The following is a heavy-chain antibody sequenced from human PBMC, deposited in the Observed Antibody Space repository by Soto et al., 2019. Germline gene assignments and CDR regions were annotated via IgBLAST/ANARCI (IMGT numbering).Heavy chain of an antibody. D-gene: IGHD1-26*01. CDR2: IIPILGIA. J-gene: IGHJ6*02. CDR3: ARDGSIVGSTSYYNGMDV. Sequence: QVQLVQSGAEVKKPGSSVKVSCKASGGTFSSYTIGWVRQAPGQGLEWMGRIIPILGIANCAQNFQGRVTITADKSTSTVYMELSSLRSEDPAVYYCARDGSIVGSTSYYNGMDVWGHGTTVTVSS. CDR1: GGTFSSYT. V-gene: IGHV1-69*08.